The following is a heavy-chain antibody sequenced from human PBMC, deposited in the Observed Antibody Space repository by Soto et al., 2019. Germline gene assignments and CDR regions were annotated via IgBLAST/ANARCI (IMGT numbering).Heavy chain of an antibody. Sequence: SETLSLTCVVYGESFSGYYWSWFRQPPGKTLEWIGDIDHSGTTHYNPSLKSRLTISIDTSKNHFSLGLTAVTVADAGTYFCSRGRPPRYWGQGTLVTVSS. CDR3: SRGRPPRY. CDR1: GESFSGYY. J-gene: IGHJ4*02. V-gene: IGHV4-34*01. CDR2: IDHSGTT.